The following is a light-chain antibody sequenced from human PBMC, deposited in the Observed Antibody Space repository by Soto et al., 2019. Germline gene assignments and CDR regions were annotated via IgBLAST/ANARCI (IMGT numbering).Light chain of an antibody. CDR2: DAP. J-gene: IGKJ2*02. CDR1: QSVSSY. V-gene: IGKV3-11*01. CDR3: QQRSNWPRGT. Sequence: EIVLTQSPATLSLSPGERATLSCRASQSVSSYLAWYQQEPGQAPRLLIYDAPNRATGIPARFSGSGSGTDFTLTISSLEPEDFAVYYCQQRSNWPRGTFGQGTKLEIK.